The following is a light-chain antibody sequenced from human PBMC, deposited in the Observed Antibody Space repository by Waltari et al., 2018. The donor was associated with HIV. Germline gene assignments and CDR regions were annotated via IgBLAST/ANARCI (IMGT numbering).Light chain of an antibody. CDR1: QIIHSY. V-gene: IGKV1-39*01. CDR2: FQS. J-gene: IGKJ1*01. Sequence: DIQMTQSPSSLSASVRDSVPLTRRSSQIIHSYLNWYQQRPGKPPTFLIYFQSKLQTGVPARFSASYSGTQFTLTIQNMQPEDFATYYCQQSYAVPPTFGPGT. CDR3: QQSYAVPPT.